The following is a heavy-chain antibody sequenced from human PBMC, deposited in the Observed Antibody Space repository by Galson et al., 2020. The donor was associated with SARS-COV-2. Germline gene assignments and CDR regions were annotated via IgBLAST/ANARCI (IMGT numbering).Heavy chain of an antibody. CDR1: GFILNSYE. CDR3: ARDSIYDSIGDDYSYYGMDV. V-gene: IGHV3-48*03. CDR2: VSSDGNTV. Sequence: GGSLRLSCAASGFILNSYEVNWVRQSPGKGLEWISSVSSDGNTVYYADSVKGRFTISRDNAKNSLYLQMNSLRAEDTAVYFCARDSIYDSIGDDYSYYGMDVWGRGTTVTVSS. D-gene: IGHD3-22*01. J-gene: IGHJ6*02.